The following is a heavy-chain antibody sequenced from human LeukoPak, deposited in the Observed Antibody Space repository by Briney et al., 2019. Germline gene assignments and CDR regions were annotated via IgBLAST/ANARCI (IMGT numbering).Heavy chain of an antibody. CDR3: AKVHSGYSPGYDYVWGSYRLPVDY. CDR1: GFTFSSYT. D-gene: IGHD3-16*02. Sequence: PGGSLRLSCAASGFTFSSYTMNWVRQAPGKGLEWVSSISGSSSYIYYADSVKGRFTISRDNAKNSLYLQMNSLRAEDTAVYYCAKVHSGYSPGYDYVWGSYRLPVDYWGQGTLVTVSS. V-gene: IGHV3-21*01. CDR2: ISGSSSYI. J-gene: IGHJ4*02.